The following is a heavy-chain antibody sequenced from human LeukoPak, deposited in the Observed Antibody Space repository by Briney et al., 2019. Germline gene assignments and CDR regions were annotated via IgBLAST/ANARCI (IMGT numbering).Heavy chain of an antibody. CDR2: IRSSSSYK. CDR1: GFTFSSYS. D-gene: IGHD3-3*01. CDR3: ASSRTYYDFWSGYYPRRDAFDI. J-gene: IGHJ3*02. V-gene: IGHV3-21*01. Sequence: GGSLRLSCAASGFTFSSYSMNWVRQAPGQALEWVSSIRSSSSYKYYADSVKGRFTISRDNAKNSLYLQMNSLRAEDTAVYYCASSRTYYDFWSGYYPRRDAFDIWGQGTMVTVSS.